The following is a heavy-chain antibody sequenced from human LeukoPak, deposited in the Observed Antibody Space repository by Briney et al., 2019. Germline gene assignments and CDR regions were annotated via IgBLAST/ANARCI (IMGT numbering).Heavy chain of an antibody. J-gene: IGHJ6*02. Sequence: GVSLRLSCTASGFTVNSNYMSWVRQAPGQGQERVSLIYTCGSTYYADSVRGRFTISRDNSKNTLYLQMNSLRPEDTAIYYCARGFGKAAADVFGGYTMDVWGQGTTVTVSS. CDR2: IYTCGST. CDR3: ARGFGKAAADVFGGYTMDV. CDR1: GFTVNSNY. D-gene: IGHD6-13*01. V-gene: IGHV3-66*03.